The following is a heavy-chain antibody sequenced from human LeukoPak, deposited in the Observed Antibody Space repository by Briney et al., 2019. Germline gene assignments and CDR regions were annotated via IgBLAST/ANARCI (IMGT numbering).Heavy chain of an antibody. Sequence: GASVKVSCKASGYTFTGYYMHWVRQAPGQGLEWMGWINPNSGGTNYAQKFQGWVTMTRDTSISTAYMELSRLRSDDTAVYYCARWEPKDHDAFDIWGQGTMVTVSS. CDR3: ARWEPKDHDAFDI. V-gene: IGHV1-2*04. J-gene: IGHJ3*02. D-gene: IGHD1-26*01. CDR1: GYTFTGYY. CDR2: INPNSGGT.